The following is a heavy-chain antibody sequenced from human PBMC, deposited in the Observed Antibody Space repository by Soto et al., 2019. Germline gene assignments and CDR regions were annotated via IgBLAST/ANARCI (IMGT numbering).Heavy chain of an antibody. Sequence: PGGSLRLXCAASGVTFSSYSMNWVRQAPGKGLEWVSSVSSSSSYIYYADSVKGRFTISRDNAKNSLYLQMNSLRAEDTAVYYCARDYYGSGSYYNGLNWFDPWGQGTLVTVSS. V-gene: IGHV3-21*01. CDR1: GVTFSSYS. CDR3: ARDYYGSGSYYNGLNWFDP. J-gene: IGHJ5*02. CDR2: VSSSSSYI. D-gene: IGHD3-10*01.